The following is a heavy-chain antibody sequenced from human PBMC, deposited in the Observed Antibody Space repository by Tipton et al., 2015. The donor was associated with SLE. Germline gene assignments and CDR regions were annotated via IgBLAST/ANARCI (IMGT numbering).Heavy chain of an antibody. CDR2: MYYSGTT. CDR1: GGSIGNNY. J-gene: IGHJ5*02. D-gene: IGHD4/OR15-4a*01. Sequence: TLSLTCTVSGGSIGNNYWNWIRQPPGKGLEWLGYMYYSGTTRYNPSLEGRLSISVDTSKNQFSLNLRSVTAADTAVYYCARGSVTMVLDPWGQGTLVIVSA. CDR3: ARGSVTMVLDP. V-gene: IGHV4-59*01.